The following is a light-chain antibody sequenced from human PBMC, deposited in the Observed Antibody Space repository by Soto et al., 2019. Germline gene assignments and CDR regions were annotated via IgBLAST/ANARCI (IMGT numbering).Light chain of an antibody. CDR2: EGS. V-gene: IGLV2-23*01. CDR3: CSYAGSSTAV. Sequence: QPASVSGSPGQSITISCTGTSSDVGSYNLVSWYQQHPGKAPKLMIYEGSKRPSGVSNRFSGSKSGNTASLTISGLQAEDEADYYCCSYAGSSTAVFGGGTQLTVL. CDR1: SSDVGSYNL. J-gene: IGLJ7*01.